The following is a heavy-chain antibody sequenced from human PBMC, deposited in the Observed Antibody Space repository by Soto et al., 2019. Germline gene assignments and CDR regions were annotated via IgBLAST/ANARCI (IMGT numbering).Heavy chain of an antibody. CDR3: ARVYPIAAAGTHPFDY. CDR2: INAGNGNT. D-gene: IGHD6-13*01. V-gene: IGHV1-3*01. CDR1: GYTFTSYA. J-gene: IGHJ4*02. Sequence: ASVKVSCKASGYTFTSYAMHWVRQAPGQRLEWMGWINAGNGNTKYSQKFQGRVTITRDTSASTAYMELSSLRSEDTAVYYCARVYPIAAAGTHPFDYWGQGTLVTVSS.